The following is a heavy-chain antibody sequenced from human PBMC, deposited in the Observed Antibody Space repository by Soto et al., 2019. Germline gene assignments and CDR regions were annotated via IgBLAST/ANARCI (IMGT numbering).Heavy chain of an antibody. CDR2: ISGSGGST. CDR3: AKSATVTTWRAAYHFDY. Sequence: GGSLRLSCAASGFTFSSYAMSWVRQAPGKGLEWVSAISGSGGSTYYADSVKGRFTISRDNSKNTLYLQMNSLRAEDTAVYYCAKSATVTTWRAAYHFDYWGQGTLVTVSS. D-gene: IGHD4-17*01. CDR1: GFTFSSYA. J-gene: IGHJ4*02. V-gene: IGHV3-23*01.